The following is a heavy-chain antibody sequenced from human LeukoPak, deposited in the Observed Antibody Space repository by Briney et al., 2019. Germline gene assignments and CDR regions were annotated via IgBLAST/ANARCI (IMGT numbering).Heavy chain of an antibody. CDR3: VRGRERVASTNNWFDP. Sequence: GGSLRLSCAASGFTFSNSAMSWVRQAPGKGLEWVSSVSSSSLYIYYADSLEGRFTISRDNSKNSLFLQMNSLRAEDTAIYYCVRGRERVASTNNWFDPWGHGTLVTVSS. J-gene: IGHJ5*02. CDR2: VSSSSLYI. D-gene: IGHD2-15*01. V-gene: IGHV3-21*01. CDR1: GFTFSNSA.